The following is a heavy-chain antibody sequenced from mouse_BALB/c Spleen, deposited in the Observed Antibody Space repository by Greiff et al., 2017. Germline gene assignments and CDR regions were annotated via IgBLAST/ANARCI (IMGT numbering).Heavy chain of an antibody. J-gene: IGHJ3*01. Sequence: EVMLVESGGGLVKPGGSLKLSCAASGFTFSSYAMSWVRQTPEKRLEWVASISSGGSTYYPDTVKGRFTISRDNAKNTLYLQMSSLKSEDTAMYYCARHPSYGNYIAYWGQGTLVTVSA. CDR2: ISSGGST. CDR1: GFTFSSYA. D-gene: IGHD2-1*01. V-gene: IGHV5-6-5*01. CDR3: ARHPSYGNYIAY.